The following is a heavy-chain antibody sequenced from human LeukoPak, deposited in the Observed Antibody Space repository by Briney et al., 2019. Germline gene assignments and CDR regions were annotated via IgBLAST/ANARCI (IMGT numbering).Heavy chain of an antibody. J-gene: IGHJ4*02. CDR1: GGSIDNYY. V-gene: IGHV4-4*07. Sequence: SETLSLTCTVSGGSIDNYYWSWIRQPAGKGLEWIGRIFSSGNTNYNPSLKSRVTMSVDTSKTQFSLKLSSVTAADTAVYYCARTLPKLGSSWGASDYWGQGTLVTVSS. D-gene: IGHD6-13*01. CDR3: ARTLPKLGSSWGASDY. CDR2: IFSSGNT.